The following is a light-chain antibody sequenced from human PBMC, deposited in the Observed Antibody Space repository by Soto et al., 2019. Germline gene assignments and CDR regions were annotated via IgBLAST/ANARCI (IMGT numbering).Light chain of an antibody. CDR3: QQTDNFPLT. V-gene: IGKV1-12*01. CDR1: QGITTW. Sequence: DIQMTQSPSTGSASVGDRVTITCRASQGITTWLAWYQQKPGKAPRLLIYAASTLQSGIPSRFSGSGSGTDFTLTISSLQPEDFAIYYCQQTDNFPLTFGGGTKVEIK. CDR2: AAS. J-gene: IGKJ4*01.